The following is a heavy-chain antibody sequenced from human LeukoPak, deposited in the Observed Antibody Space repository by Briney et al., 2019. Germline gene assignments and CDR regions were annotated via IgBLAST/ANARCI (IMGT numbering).Heavy chain of an antibody. V-gene: IGHV3-7*03. CDR1: GFTFSNYW. J-gene: IGHJ4*02. CDR3: ARAVWIWDY. D-gene: IGHD5-12*01. Sequence: GGSLRLSCAASGFTFSNYWMSWVRQAPGKGLDWVANIRQDGSEKYYVDSVKGRFTISRDNAKNSLYLQMNSLRAEDTAVYYCARAVWIWDYWGQGTLVTVSS. CDR2: IRQDGSEK.